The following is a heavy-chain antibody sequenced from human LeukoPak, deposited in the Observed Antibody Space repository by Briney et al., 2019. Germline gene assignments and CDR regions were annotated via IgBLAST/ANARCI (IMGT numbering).Heavy chain of an antibody. J-gene: IGHJ4*02. V-gene: IGHV1-69*05. CDR1: GGTFSSYA. D-gene: IGHD4-17*01. CDR2: IIPIFGTA. CDR3: ARDGWNPFTVTTGYFEY. Sequence: SVKVSCKASGGTFSSYAISWVRQAPGQGLEWMGGIIPIFGTANYAQKFQGRVTITTDESTSTAYMELSSLRSEDTAVYYCARDGWNPFTVTTGYFEYWGQGTLVTVSS.